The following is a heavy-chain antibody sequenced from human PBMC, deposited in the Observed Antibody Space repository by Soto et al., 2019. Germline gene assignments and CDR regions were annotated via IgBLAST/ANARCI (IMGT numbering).Heavy chain of an antibody. J-gene: IGHJ6*02. CDR3: ACIPRITIFGVVGRYYYYGMDV. V-gene: IGHV1-69*12. Sequence: QVQLVQSGAEVKKPGSSVKVSCKASGGTFSSYAISWVRQAPGQGLEWRGGIIPIVGTANYAQKFQGRVTITADEYTSTAYMELSSLRSEEPALYYCACIPRITIFGVVGRYYYYGMDVWGQGTTVTVSS. CDR2: IIPIVGTA. CDR1: GGTFSSYA. D-gene: IGHD3-3*01.